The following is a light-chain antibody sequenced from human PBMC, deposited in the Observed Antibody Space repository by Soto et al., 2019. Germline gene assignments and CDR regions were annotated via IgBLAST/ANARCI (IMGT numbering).Light chain of an antibody. V-gene: IGLV2-11*01. CDR2: DAT. J-gene: IGLJ1*01. CDR1: SSDVGRHNF. Sequence: QSVLTQPRSVSGSPGQSVTISCTGTSSDVGRHNFVSWYQQRPGTAPKLMMNDATERPSGVPDRFSGSKSGNTASLTISGLQAEDEADYYCCSFAGGLFVFGTGTKVTVL. CDR3: CSFAGGLFV.